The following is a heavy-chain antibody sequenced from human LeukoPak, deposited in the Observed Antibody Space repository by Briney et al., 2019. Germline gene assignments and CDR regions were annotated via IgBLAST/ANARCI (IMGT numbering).Heavy chain of an antibody. Sequence: SETLSLTCAVYGGSFSGYYWSWIRQPPGKGLEWIGYIYYSGSTNYNPSLKSRVTISVDTSKNQFSLKLSSVTAADTAVYYCARGVNWFGPWGQGTLVTVSS. J-gene: IGHJ5*02. CDR1: GGSFSGYY. V-gene: IGHV4-59*01. CDR2: IYYSGST. CDR3: ARGVNWFGP.